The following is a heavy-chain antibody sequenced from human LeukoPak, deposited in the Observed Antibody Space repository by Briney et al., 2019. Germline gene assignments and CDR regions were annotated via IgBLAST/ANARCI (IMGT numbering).Heavy chain of an antibody. Sequence: SETLSLTCTVSGGSISSYYWSWIRQPPGKGLEWIGYIYYSGSTNYNPSLKSRVTISVDTSKNQFSLKLSSVTAADTAVYYCARAGSAIFGVVIDGFDIWGLGTMVTVSS. J-gene: IGHJ3*02. CDR3: ARAGSAIFGVVIDGFDI. D-gene: IGHD3-3*01. CDR2: IYYSGST. CDR1: GGSISSYY. V-gene: IGHV4-59*08.